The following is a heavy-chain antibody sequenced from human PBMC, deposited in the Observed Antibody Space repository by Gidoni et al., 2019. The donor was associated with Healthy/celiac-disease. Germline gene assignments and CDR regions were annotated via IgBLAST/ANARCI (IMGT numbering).Heavy chain of an antibody. J-gene: IGHJ3*02. D-gene: IGHD3-10*01. V-gene: IGHV3-21*01. CDR1: GVTFSRYS. CDR3: ATRPKFMVRGVKTDGAFDI. CDR2: ISSSISYI. Sequence: EVQLVESGGGLVKPGRSLRLSCGASGVTFSRYSMNWVRQAPGKGLEWVSSISSSISYIYYADSVKCRFTISRDNAKNSLYLQMNSLRAEDTAVYYCATRPKFMVRGVKTDGAFDIWGQGTMVTVSS.